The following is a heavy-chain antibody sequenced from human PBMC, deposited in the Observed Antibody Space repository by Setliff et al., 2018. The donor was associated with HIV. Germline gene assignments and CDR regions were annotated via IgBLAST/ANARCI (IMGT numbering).Heavy chain of an antibody. V-gene: IGHV1-3*01. CDR3: ARAIPGYSFGYDYFDY. CDR2: INVGSGKT. D-gene: IGHD5-18*01. CDR1: GYTFTSYD. J-gene: IGHJ4*02. Sequence: ASVKVSCKASGYTFTSYDINWVRRATGQGLEWMGWINVGSGKTQYSQEFQGRVTITRDTSATTAYMELSSLTSEDTAVYYCARAIPGYSFGYDYFDYWSQGTLVTVSS.